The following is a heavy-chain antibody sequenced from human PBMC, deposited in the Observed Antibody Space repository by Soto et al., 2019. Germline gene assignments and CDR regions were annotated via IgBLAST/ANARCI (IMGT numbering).Heavy chain of an antibody. V-gene: IGHV3-15*07. J-gene: IGHJ4*02. CDR2: IKSKTDGGTT. CDR3: TTEIDYYDSSGYYPFDY. CDR1: GFTFSNAW. Sequence: GGSLRLSCAASGFTFSNAWRNWVRQAPGKGLEWVGRIKSKTDGGTTDYAAPVKGRFTISRDDSKNTLYLQMNSLKTEDTAVYYCTTEIDYYDSSGYYPFDYWGQGTLVTVSS. D-gene: IGHD3-22*01.